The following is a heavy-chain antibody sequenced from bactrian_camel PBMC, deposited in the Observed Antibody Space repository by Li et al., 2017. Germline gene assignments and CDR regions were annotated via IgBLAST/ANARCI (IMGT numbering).Heavy chain of an antibody. CDR1: GHSRGSNC. Sequence: VQLVESGGGSVQAGGSLRLSCVVSGHSRGSNCVGWYRLPPRRAPAEREGVAAISTGGSTYYVDSVKGRFTISRDNAKNTLYLQMNNQKPEDTAMYYCAADTSAGCYGDIERLSAHIGQWTQVTVS. V-gene: IGHV3S55*01. D-gene: IGHD5*01. CDR2: ISTGGST. J-gene: IGHJ4*01.